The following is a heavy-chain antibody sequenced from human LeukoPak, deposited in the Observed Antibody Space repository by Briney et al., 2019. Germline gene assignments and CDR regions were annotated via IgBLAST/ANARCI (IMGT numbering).Heavy chain of an antibody. CDR1: GGSISSYY. Sequence: PSETLSLTCTVSGGSISSYYWSWIRQPPGKGLEWIGYICYSESTNYNPSLKSRVTISVDTSKNQFSLKLSSVTAADTAVYYCARGDVTTYYYYYMDVWGKGTTVTVSS. V-gene: IGHV4-59*01. J-gene: IGHJ6*03. D-gene: IGHD4-11*01. CDR3: ARGDVTTYYYYYMDV. CDR2: ICYSEST.